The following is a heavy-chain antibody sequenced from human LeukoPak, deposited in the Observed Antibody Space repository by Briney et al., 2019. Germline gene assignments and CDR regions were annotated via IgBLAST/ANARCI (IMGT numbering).Heavy chain of an antibody. CDR2: IYYSGST. Sequence: GSLRLSCAASGFTFSDYYMSWIRQPPGEGLEWIGSIYYSGSTHYNPSLKSRVTISVDTSKNQFSLKLSSVTAADTAVYYCARDTLWFDPWGQGTLVTVSS. CDR3: ARDTLWFDP. CDR1: GFTFSDYY. J-gene: IGHJ5*02. D-gene: IGHD2-15*01. V-gene: IGHV4-38-2*02.